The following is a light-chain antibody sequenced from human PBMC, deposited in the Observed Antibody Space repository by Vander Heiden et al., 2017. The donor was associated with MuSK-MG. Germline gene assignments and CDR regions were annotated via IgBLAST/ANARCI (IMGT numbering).Light chain of an antibody. CDR3: SSDAISYNLV. V-gene: IGLV2-11*01. CDR1: SSDVGGYKY. CDR2: EVS. Sequence: SALTQPRSGSGSPGPSVTITCTGTSSDVGGYKYVAWYQQHPGKDPHLIIYEVSKRPAGVPDRFSGSKASTTASPTISALPDEDDAYYYCSSDAISYNLVFGTGTKGTVL. J-gene: IGLJ1*01.